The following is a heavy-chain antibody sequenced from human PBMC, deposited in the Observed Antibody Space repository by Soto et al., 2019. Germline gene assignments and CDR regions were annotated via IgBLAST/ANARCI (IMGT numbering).Heavy chain of an antibody. CDR1: GGSISSSNW. V-gene: IGHV4-4*02. CDR3: ARAHGDYNWFDP. CDR2: IYHSGST. Sequence: QVQLQESGPGLVKPSGTLSLTCAVSGGSISSSNWWSWVRQPPGKGLEWIGEIYHSGSTNYNPSLKRRXXIXVRXSKNQCSLKLSSVTAADTAVYYCARAHGDYNWFDPWGQGTLVTVSS. D-gene: IGHD4-17*01. J-gene: IGHJ5*02.